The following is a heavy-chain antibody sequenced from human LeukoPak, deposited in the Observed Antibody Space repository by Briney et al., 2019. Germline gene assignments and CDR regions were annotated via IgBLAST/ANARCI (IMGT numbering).Heavy chain of an antibody. Sequence: GASVKVSCKASGGTFSSYAISWVRQAPGQGLEWMGGIIPIFGTANYAQKFQGRVTITADESTSTAYMELSSLRSEDTAVYYCARGSFDRTMGGINWFDPWGQGTLVTVSS. CDR1: GGTFSSYA. D-gene: IGHD1-14*01. V-gene: IGHV1-69*13. J-gene: IGHJ5*02. CDR2: IIPIFGTA. CDR3: ARGSFDRTMGGINWFDP.